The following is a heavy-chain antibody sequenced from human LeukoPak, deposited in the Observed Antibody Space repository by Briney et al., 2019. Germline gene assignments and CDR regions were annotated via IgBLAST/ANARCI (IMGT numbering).Heavy chain of an antibody. CDR2: IYYSGST. J-gene: IGHJ6*02. Sequence: SETLSLTCTVSGGSISSYYWSWIRQPPGKGLEWIGYIYYSGSTNYNPSLKSRVTISVDTSKNQFSLKLSSVTAADTAVYYCARDRYGMDVWGQGITVTVSS. V-gene: IGHV4-59*01. CDR3: ARDRYGMDV. CDR1: GGSISSYY.